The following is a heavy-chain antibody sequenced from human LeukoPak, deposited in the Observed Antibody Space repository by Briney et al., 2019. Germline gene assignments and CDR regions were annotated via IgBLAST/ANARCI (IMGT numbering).Heavy chain of an antibody. D-gene: IGHD1-26*01. Sequence: VASVKVSCKASGYTFTSYDINWVRQATGQGLEWMGWISAYNGNTNYAQKLQGRVTMTTDTSTSTAYMELRSLRSDDTAVYYCAREGSGSYFRTMDYWGQGTLVTVSS. CDR3: AREGSGSYFRTMDY. V-gene: IGHV1-18*01. CDR1: GYTFTSYD. CDR2: ISAYNGNT. J-gene: IGHJ4*02.